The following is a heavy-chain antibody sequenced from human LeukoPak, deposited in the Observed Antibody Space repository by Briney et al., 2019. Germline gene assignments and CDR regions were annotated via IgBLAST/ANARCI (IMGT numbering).Heavy chain of an antibody. D-gene: IGHD6-13*01. CDR3: ARAIRIAAADYGYYYGMDV. V-gene: IGHV4-59*01. Sequence: SETLSLTCTVSGGSISSYYWSWIRQPPGKGLEWIGYIYYSGSTNYNPSLKSRVTISVDTSKNQFSLKLSSVTAADTAVYYCARAIRIAAADYGYYYGMDVWGQGTTVTVSS. CDR1: GGSISSYY. CDR2: IYYSGST. J-gene: IGHJ6*02.